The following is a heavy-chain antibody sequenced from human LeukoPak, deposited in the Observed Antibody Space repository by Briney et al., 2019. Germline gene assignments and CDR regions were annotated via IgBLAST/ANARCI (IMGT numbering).Heavy chain of an antibody. J-gene: IGHJ4*02. CDR3: ARGYYYGSGRFDY. D-gene: IGHD3-10*01. Sequence: ASVKVSCKASGYTFTGYYMHWVRQAPGQGLEWMGWMNPNSGNTGYAQKFQGRVTMTRNTSISTAYMELSSLRSEDTAVYYCARGYYYGSGRFDYWGQGTLVTVSS. V-gene: IGHV1-8*02. CDR2: MNPNSGNT. CDR1: GYTFTGYY.